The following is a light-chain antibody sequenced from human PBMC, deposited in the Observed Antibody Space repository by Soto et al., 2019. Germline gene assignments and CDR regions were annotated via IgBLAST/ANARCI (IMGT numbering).Light chain of an antibody. CDR1: GSDIGAYKF. J-gene: IGLJ3*02. CDR2: GVT. CDR3: YSYAGRNIWV. V-gene: IGLV2-8*01. Sequence: QSVLAQPPSASGSPGQSVTISCTGSGSDIGAYKFVSWYQQHPGNAPKLMIFGVTERPSGVPDRFSGSKSGNTASLTVSGLQADDEAIYYCYSYAGRNIWVFGGGTQLTVL.